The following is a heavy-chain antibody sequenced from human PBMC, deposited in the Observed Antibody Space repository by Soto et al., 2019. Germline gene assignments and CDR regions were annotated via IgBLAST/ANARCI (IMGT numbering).Heavy chain of an antibody. J-gene: IGHJ6*02. CDR3: ARDTARAMVRIYYGMDV. D-gene: IGHD3-10*01. V-gene: IGHV3-33*01. CDR1: GFTFSSYG. CDR2: IWYDGSNK. Sequence: QVQLVESGGGVVQPGRSLRLSCAASGFTFSSYGMHWVRQAPGKGLEWVAVIWYDGSNKYYADSVKGRFTISRDNSKNTLSLQMNSLRAVATAVYYCARDTARAMVRIYYGMDVWGQGTTGTVSS.